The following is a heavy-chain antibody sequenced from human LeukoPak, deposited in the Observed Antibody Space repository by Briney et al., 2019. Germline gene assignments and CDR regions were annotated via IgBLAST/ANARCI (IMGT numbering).Heavy chain of an antibody. J-gene: IGHJ4*02. Sequence: SETLSLTCAVYGGSFSGYYWSWIRQPPGKGLEWIGEINHSGSTNYNPSLKSRVTISVDTSKNQFSLKLSSVTAADTAVYYCARGLGYNKRGAVSYWGQGTLVTVSS. CDR3: ARGLGYNKRGAVSY. V-gene: IGHV4-34*01. CDR1: GGSFSGYY. CDR2: INHSGST. D-gene: IGHD5-24*01.